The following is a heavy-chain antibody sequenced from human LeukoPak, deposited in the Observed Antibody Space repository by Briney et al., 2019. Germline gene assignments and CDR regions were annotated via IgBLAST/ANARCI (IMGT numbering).Heavy chain of an antibody. CDR2: ISSSGDYL. CDR3: ARESVVPAAMSFDYYYYMDV. Sequence: PGEPLRLSCAASGFTFSSYSMNWVRQAPGEGLERGSSISSSGDYLYHADSVKGRFTISRDNSKNSLYLQMNSLRVEDTAVYYCARESVVPAAMSFDYYYYMDVWGKGTTVTVSS. J-gene: IGHJ6*03. CDR1: GFTFSSYS. V-gene: IGHV3-21*01. D-gene: IGHD2-2*01.